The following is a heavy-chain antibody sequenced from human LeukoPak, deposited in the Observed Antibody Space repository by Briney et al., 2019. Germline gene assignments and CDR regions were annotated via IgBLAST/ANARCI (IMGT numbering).Heavy chain of an antibody. V-gene: IGHV3-48*01. CDR1: GFTFSSFG. CDR2: ISSSSPTI. CDR3: AKQGAGIRD. D-gene: IGHD6-19*01. Sequence: GGSLRLSCAASGFTFSSFGMDWVRQAPGKGLEWVSYISSSSPTIYYADSVKGRFTISRDNAKNSLYLQMNTLRAEDTAVYYCAKQGAGIRDWGQGTLVTVSS. J-gene: IGHJ4*02.